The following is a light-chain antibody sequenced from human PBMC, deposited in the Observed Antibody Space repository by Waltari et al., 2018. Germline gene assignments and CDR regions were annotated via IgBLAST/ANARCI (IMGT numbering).Light chain of an antibody. CDR1: QSSSSW. CDR2: KAS. Sequence: DIQMTQSPSTLSASVGDRVTITCRASQSSSSWLAWYQQKPGKAPKLLIYKASSLESGVPSRFSGSGSGTEFTLTIRSLQPDDFATYYCQQYNSYRTFGQGTKVEIK. CDR3: QQYNSYRT. J-gene: IGKJ1*01. V-gene: IGKV1-5*03.